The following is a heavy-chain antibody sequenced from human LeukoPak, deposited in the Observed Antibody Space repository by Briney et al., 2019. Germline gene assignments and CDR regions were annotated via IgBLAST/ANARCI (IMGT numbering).Heavy chain of an antibody. CDR2: IYYSGST. D-gene: IGHD7-27*01. Sequence: PSETLSLTCTASGGSISSSSYYWGWIRQPPGKGLEWIGSIYYSGSTYYNPSLKSRVTISVDTSKNQFSLKLSSVTAADTAVYYCARHLGRYFDYWGQGTLVTVSS. CDR1: GGSISSSSYY. V-gene: IGHV4-39*01. J-gene: IGHJ4*02. CDR3: ARHLGRYFDY.